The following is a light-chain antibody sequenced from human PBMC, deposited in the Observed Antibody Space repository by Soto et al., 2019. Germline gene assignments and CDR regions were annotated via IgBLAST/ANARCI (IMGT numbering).Light chain of an antibody. V-gene: IGKV3-15*01. CDR2: DAS. Sequence: EIVMTQSPATLSVSPGERATLSCRASQSVGSNLAWYQQKPGQAPRLLIFDASTRATGIPARFSGSGSGTEFTLTVSSLQSEDFALYYCQQYNNWLTFGGGTKVEIK. J-gene: IGKJ4*01. CDR1: QSVGSN. CDR3: QQYNNWLT.